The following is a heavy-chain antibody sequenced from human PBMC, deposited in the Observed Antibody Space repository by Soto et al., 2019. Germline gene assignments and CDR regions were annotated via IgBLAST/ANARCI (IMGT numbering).Heavy chain of an antibody. CDR2: INHSGST. D-gene: IGHD3-22*01. J-gene: IGHJ5*02. V-gene: IGHV4-34*01. CDR1: GGSFSGYY. CDR3: ARGPPWDYYDSSGYYNWFDP. Sequence: SETLSLTCAVYGGSFSGYYWSWIRQPPGKGLEWIGEINHSGSTNYNPSLKSRVTISVDTSKNQFSLKLSSVTAADTAVYYCARGPPWDYYDSSGYYNWFDPWGQGSLDTGSS.